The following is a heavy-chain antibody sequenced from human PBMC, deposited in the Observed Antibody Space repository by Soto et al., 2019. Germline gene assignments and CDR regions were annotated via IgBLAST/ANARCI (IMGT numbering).Heavy chain of an antibody. V-gene: IGHV4-30-2*01. CDR3: ARTPDI. CDR1: GGSISSGGYS. Sequence: SETLSLTCAVSGGSISSGGYSWSWIRQPPGKGLEWIGYIYHSGSTYYNPSLKSRVTISVDRSKNQFSLKLSSVTAAHTAVYYCARTPDIWGQGTMVTVS. J-gene: IGHJ3*02. CDR2: IYHSGST.